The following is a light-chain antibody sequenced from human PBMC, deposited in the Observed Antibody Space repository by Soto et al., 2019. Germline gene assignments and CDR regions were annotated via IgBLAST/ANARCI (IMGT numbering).Light chain of an antibody. Sequence: QSALTQPASVSGSPGQSITISSTGASGDVGGYDYVSWYQQHPGKAPKLMIYDVSNRPSGVSNRFSGSKSGNTASLTISGLQAEDEADYYCNSCSRGSTLYVFGTGTKLTVL. J-gene: IGLJ1*01. CDR2: DVS. CDR3: NSCSRGSTLYV. V-gene: IGLV2-14*01. CDR1: SGDVGGYDY.